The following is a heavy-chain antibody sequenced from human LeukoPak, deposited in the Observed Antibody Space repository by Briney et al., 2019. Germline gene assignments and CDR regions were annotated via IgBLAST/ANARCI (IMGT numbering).Heavy chain of an antibody. J-gene: IGHJ4*02. V-gene: IGHV3-21*01. D-gene: IGHD3-9*01. CDR2: ISSSSSYI. CDR3: AKSILTGYYWHQGGDY. Sequence: GGSLRLSCAASGFTFSSYSMNWVRQAPGKGLEWVSSISSSSSYIYYADSVKGRFTISRDNAKNSLYLQMNSLRAEDTAVYYCAKSILTGYYWHQGGDYWGQGTLVTVSS. CDR1: GFTFSSYS.